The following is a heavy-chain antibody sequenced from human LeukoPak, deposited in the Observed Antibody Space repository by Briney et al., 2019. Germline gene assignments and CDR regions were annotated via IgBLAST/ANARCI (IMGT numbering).Heavy chain of an antibody. V-gene: IGHV4-39*01. CDR2: IYYSGST. J-gene: IGHJ1*01. D-gene: IGHD2-21*02. CDR1: GGSISSSSYY. CDR3: ALCGGDCYH. Sequence: PSETLSLTCTVSGGSISSSSYYWGWIRQPPGKGLEWIGSIYYSGSTYYNPSLKSRVTISVDTSKNQFSLKLSSVTAADTAVYYCALCGGDCYHWGQGTLVTVSS.